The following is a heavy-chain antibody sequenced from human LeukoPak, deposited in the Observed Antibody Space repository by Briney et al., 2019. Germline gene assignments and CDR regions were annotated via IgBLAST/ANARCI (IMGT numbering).Heavy chain of an antibody. CDR3: ARGLREFDFWSGYAT. D-gene: IGHD3-3*01. CDR2: ISVHGDSP. Sequence: GGSLRLSCAASGFTFSNYGMMWVRQAPGKGLDWVSTISVHGDSPNYADSVKGRFTISRDNSKNTLYLQMNSLRAEDTALYYCARGLREFDFWSGYATWGQGTLVTVSS. J-gene: IGHJ5*02. CDR1: GFTFSNYG. V-gene: IGHV3-23*01.